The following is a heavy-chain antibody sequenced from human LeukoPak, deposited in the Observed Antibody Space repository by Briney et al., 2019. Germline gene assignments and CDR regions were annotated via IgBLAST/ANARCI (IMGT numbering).Heavy chain of an antibody. CDR1: GFTVSSTY. CDR3: ASESNYDS. J-gene: IGHJ4*02. CDR2: IYSGGST. Sequence: GGSLRLSCAASGFTVSSTYMSWVRQALGKGLEWVSVIYSGGSTFYADAVKGRFTISRDNSKNTVSLQMNSLRGEDTAVYYCASESNYDSWGQGTLVTVSS. V-gene: IGHV3-66*02.